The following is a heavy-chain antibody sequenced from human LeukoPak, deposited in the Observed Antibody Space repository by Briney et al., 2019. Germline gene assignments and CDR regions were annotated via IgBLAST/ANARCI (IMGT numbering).Heavy chain of an antibody. D-gene: IGHD3-9*01. CDR2: ISGSGGST. J-gene: IGHJ6*03. Sequence: QPGGSLRLSCAASGFTFSSYAMSWVRQAPGKGLEWVSAISGSGGSTYYADSVKGRFTISRDNSKNTLYLQMNSLRAEDTAVYYCASRPYYDILTGYYEGGDMDVWGKGTTVTVSS. CDR3: ASRPYYDILTGYYEGGDMDV. V-gene: IGHV3-23*01. CDR1: GFTFSSYA.